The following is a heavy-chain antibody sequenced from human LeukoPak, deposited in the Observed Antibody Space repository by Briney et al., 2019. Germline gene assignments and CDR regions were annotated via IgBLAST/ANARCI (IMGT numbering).Heavy chain of an antibody. V-gene: IGHV4-34*01. CDR2: INHSGST. D-gene: IGHD1-1*01. CDR1: GGSFSGYY. CDR3: ARSVGTTGTHFDY. J-gene: IGHJ4*02. Sequence: SETLSLTCAVYGGSFSGYYWSWIRQPPGKGLEWIGEINHSGSTNYNPSLKSRVTISVDTSKNQFSLKLSPVTAADTAVYYCARSVGTTGTHFDYWGQGTLVTVSS.